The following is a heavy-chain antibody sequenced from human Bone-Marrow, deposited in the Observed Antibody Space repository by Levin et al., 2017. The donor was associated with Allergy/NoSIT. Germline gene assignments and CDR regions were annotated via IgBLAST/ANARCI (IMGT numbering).Heavy chain of an antibody. CDR3: ARGEAPPTTSGYDVYYNGMDV. V-gene: IGHV1-18*01. D-gene: IGHD5-12*01. CDR1: GHTFTSDG. Sequence: GESLKISCKASGHTFTSDGINWVRQAPGHGLEWMGWINVHNGHGNYAQKPQGRVTMTTDTSTSTVHMEVRSLRSDDTAIYYCARGEAPPTTSGYDVYYNGMDVWGQGTTVTVSS. CDR2: INVHNGHG. J-gene: IGHJ6*02.